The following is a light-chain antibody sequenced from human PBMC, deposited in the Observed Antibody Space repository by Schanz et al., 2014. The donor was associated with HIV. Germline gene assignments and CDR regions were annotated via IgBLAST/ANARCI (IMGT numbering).Light chain of an antibody. V-gene: IGLV1-40*01. CDR2: ANT. J-gene: IGLJ2*01. Sequence: QSVLTQPPSVSGAPGQRVSISCTGSSSNIGAGYDVHWYQQLPGTAPKLLIYANTNRPSGVPDRFSGSRSGTSASLAITGLQAEDEADYYCQSYDGTLSAVVVGGGTKLTVL. CDR3: QSYDGTLSAVV. CDR1: SSNIGAGYD.